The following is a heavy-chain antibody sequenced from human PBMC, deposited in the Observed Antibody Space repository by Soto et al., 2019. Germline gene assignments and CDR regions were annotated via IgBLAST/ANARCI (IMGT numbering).Heavy chain of an antibody. J-gene: IGHJ4*02. V-gene: IGHV1-69*01. Sequence: QVQLVQSGAEVKKPGSSVKVSCKASGGTFSSYAISWVRQAPGQGLEWMGGIIPIFGTAHYAQNFQGRVTITADESTRTAYMELSSLRSEDTAVYYCSRVIGMVREKYYFDYWGQGTLVTVSS. CDR3: SRVIGMVREKYYFDY. CDR2: IIPIFGTA. D-gene: IGHD3-10*01. CDR1: GGTFSSYA.